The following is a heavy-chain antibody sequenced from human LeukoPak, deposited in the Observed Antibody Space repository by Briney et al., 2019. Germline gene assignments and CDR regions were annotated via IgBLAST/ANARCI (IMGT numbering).Heavy chain of an antibody. CDR3: ARGRKGYSYAQYYFDY. Sequence: ASVKVSCKASGGTFSSYAISWVRQAPGQGLEWMGWMNPNSGNTGYAQKFQGRVTMTRNTSISTAYMELSSLRSEDTAVYYCARGRKGYSYAQYYFDYWGQGTLVTVSS. D-gene: IGHD5-18*01. J-gene: IGHJ4*02. CDR2: MNPNSGNT. V-gene: IGHV1-8*02. CDR1: GGTFSSYA.